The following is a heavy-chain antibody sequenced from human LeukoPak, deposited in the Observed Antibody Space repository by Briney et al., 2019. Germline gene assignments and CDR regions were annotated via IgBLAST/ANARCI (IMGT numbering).Heavy chain of an antibody. D-gene: IGHD1-26*01. CDR2: ISSSSSYT. Sequence: GESLRLSCAASGFTFSDYYMSWIRQAPGKGLEWVSYISSSSSYTNYADSVKGRFTISRDNAKNSLYLQMNSLRAEDTAVYYCASSSYYSLDYWGQGTLVTVSS. J-gene: IGHJ4*02. V-gene: IGHV3-11*06. CDR1: GFTFSDYY. CDR3: ASSSYYSLDY.